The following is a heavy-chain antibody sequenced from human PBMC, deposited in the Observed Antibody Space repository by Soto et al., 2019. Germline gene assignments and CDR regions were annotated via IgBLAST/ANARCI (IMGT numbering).Heavy chain of an antibody. J-gene: IGHJ4*02. V-gene: IGHV1-2*04. CDR3: ARGGGDCSGGSCYPGPY. CDR2: INPNSGGT. Sequence: ASVKVSCKASGYTFTGYYMHWVRQAPGQGLEWMGWINPNSGGTNYAQKFQGWVTMTRDTSISTAYMELSGLRSDDTAVYYCARGGGDCSGGSCYPGPYWGQGTLVTVSS. D-gene: IGHD2-15*01. CDR1: GYTFTGYY.